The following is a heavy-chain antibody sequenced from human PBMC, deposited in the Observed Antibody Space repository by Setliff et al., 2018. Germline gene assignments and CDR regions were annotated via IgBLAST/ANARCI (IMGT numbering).Heavy chain of an antibody. J-gene: IGHJ6*02. V-gene: IGHV4-4*02. D-gene: IGHD1-26*01. CDR2: IYHSGST. Sequence: PSETLFLTCAVSGGSISSSNWWNWVRQPPGKGLEWIGEIYHSGSTKYNPSLKSRVTISVDKSKNQFSLKLSSVTAADTAVYYCARSSYSGSYLNVWGQGTTVTVSS. CDR3: ARSSYSGSYLNV. CDR1: GGSISSSNW.